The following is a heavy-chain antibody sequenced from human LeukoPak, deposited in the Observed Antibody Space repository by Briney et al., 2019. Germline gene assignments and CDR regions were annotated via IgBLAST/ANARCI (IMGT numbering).Heavy chain of an antibody. D-gene: IGHD6-19*01. J-gene: IGHJ5*02. V-gene: IGHV4-59*01. CDR1: GGSISSYY. CDR2: IYYSGST. Sequence: SETLSLTCTVPGGSISSYYWSWIRQPPGKGLEWIGYIYYSGSTNYNPSLKSRVTISVDTSKNQFSLKLSSVTAADTAVYYCARTSPGSGWFDPWGQGTLVTVSS. CDR3: ARTSPGSGWFDP.